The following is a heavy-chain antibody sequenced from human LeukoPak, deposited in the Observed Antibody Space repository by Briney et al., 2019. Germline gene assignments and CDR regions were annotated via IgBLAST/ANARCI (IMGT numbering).Heavy chain of an antibody. D-gene: IGHD6-19*01. Sequence: GGSLRLSCAASGFTFSSHWMTWVRQPPGKGLEWVANIKEDGGVEYYVDSVKGRFTISRDNTKNALYLQMNNLRADDTAVYFCARDSRWLLDYWGQGTLITVSS. CDR3: ARDSRWLLDY. J-gene: IGHJ4*02. CDR1: GFTFSSHW. CDR2: IKEDGGVE. V-gene: IGHV3-7*03.